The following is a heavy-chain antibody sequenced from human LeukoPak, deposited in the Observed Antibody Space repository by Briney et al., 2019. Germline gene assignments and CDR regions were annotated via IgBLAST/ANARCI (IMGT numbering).Heavy chain of an antibody. CDR1: GGSFSGYY. V-gene: IGHV4-34*01. D-gene: IGHD1-1*01. CDR3: ARKDWSRALDI. CDR2: INHSGGT. Sequence: SETLSLTCAVYGGSFSGYYWSWIRQPPGKGLEWIGEINHSGGTNYNPSLKSRVTISVDTSKNQFSLKLSSVTAADTAVYYCARKDWSRALDIWGQGTMVTVSS. J-gene: IGHJ3*02.